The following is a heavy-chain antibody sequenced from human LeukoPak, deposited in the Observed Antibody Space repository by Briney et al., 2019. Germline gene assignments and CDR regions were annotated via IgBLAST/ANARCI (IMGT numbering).Heavy chain of an antibody. CDR3: AKTNGYYSD. CDR2: ISGSGGTT. CDR1: GFTFSSYG. Sequence: GGSLRLSCAASGFTFSSYGMNWVRQAPGKGLEWVSGISGSGGTTYYADSVKGRFTISRDNSENSLSLQVSSLRAEDTAVYYCAKTNGYYSDWGQGTLVTVSS. J-gene: IGHJ4*02. D-gene: IGHD3-22*01. V-gene: IGHV3-23*01.